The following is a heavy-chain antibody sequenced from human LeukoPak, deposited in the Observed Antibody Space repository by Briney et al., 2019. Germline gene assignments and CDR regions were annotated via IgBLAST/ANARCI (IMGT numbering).Heavy chain of an antibody. CDR2: ISGSGGST. CDR1: GFTFSSYA. J-gene: IGHJ4*02. D-gene: IGHD1-26*01. Sequence: PGGSLRLSCAASGFTFSSYAMSWVRQAPGKGLEWVSAISGSGGSTNYADSVKGRFTISRDNSKNTLYLQMNSLRAEDTAVYYCAKAPVGATGHFDYWGQGTLVTVSS. V-gene: IGHV3-23*01. CDR3: AKAPVGATGHFDY.